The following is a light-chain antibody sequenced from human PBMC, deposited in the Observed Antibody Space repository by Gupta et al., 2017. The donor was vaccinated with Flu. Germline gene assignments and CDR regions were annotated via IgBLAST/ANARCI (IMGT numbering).Light chain of an antibody. J-gene: IGKJ2*01. CDR3: QQYNNWPSYT. V-gene: IGKV3-15*01. Sequence: EKTTRVWRGKPGFRHHFDLYPAKPGTAPLALHHWGTTRATGIPGSFSGSGSGTEFTLTISSLQSEDFAVYYCQQYNNWPSYTFGQGTKLEIK. CDR2: GT. CDR1: PGFRHH.